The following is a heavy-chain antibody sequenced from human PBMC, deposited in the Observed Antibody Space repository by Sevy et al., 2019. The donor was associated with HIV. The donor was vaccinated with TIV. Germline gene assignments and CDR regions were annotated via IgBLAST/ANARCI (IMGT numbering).Heavy chain of an antibody. Sequence: SETLSLTCTASGGSISSYYWSWIRQPAGKGLEWIGRIYTSGSTNYNPSLKSRVTMSVDTSKNQFSLKLSSVTAADTAVYSCARDKRIAVAGTRAFDIWGQGTMVTVSS. J-gene: IGHJ3*02. V-gene: IGHV4-4*07. CDR3: ARDKRIAVAGTRAFDI. CDR2: IYTSGST. CDR1: GGSISSYY. D-gene: IGHD6-19*01.